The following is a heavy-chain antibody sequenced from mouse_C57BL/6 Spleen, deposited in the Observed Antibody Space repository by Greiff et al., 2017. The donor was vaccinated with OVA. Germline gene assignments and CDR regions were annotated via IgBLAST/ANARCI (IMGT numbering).Heavy chain of an antibody. CDR3: ARSDYGSSSWFAY. CDR2: IDPSDSYT. D-gene: IGHD1-1*01. CDR1: GYTFTSYW. V-gene: IGHV1-59*01. J-gene: IGHJ3*01. Sequence: QVQLQQPGAELVRPGTSVKLSCKASGYTFTSYWMHWVKQRPGQGLEWIGVIDPSDSYTNYNQKLKGKATLTVDTSSSTAYMQLSSLTSEDSAVYYCARSDYGSSSWFAYGGQGTRVTVSA.